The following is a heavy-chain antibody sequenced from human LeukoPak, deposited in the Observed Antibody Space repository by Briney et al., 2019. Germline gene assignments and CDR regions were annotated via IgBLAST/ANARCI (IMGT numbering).Heavy chain of an antibody. Sequence: SETLSLTCTVSGGSISTSSYYWGWIRQPPGRGLEWNVSIYYSGDTYYSNPSLKSRVTISVETSKNQFSLKLSSVIAADTAVYYCARQRYESIPFDYWGQGTLVTVSS. CDR3: ARQRYESIPFDY. V-gene: IGHV4-39*01. CDR1: GGSISTSSYY. D-gene: IGHD3-22*01. J-gene: IGHJ4*02. CDR2: IYYSGDT.